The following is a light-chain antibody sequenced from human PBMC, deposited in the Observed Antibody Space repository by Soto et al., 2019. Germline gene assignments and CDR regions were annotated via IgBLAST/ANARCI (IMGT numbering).Light chain of an antibody. CDR3: QQYDNSPIT. V-gene: IGKV3-20*01. CDR1: QSVSSSY. CDR2: GAS. J-gene: IGKJ5*01. Sequence: EIVLPQSACTLSLSAGERPTLSCRASQSVSSSYLAWYQQKPGQAPRLFIYGASSRATGIPDRFSGTGSETDFTLTISRLETEDFAVYYCQQYDNSPITFGQGTRLEIK.